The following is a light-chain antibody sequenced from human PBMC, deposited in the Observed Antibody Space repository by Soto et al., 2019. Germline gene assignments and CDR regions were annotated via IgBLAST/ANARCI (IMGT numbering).Light chain of an antibody. J-gene: IGKJ1*01. CDR3: QQYGSLSWT. Sequence: EVMMTQSPPTLSVSPVERATLSCTASQSVSSNYLAWYQQKPGQAPRFLIYGASTRATGVPDRFSGSGSGTDFTLTISRLEPEDFAVYYCQQYGSLSWTFGEGTKVDIK. CDR2: GAS. CDR1: QSVSSNY. V-gene: IGKV3-20*01.